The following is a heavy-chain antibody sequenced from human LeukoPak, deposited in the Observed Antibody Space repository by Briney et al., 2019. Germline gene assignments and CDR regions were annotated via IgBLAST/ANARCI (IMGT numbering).Heavy chain of an antibody. D-gene: IGHD6-19*01. CDR2: IYSGGST. CDR3: ARGLIAVAGTGY. CDR1: GFRFSDYY. V-gene: IGHV3-53*01. Sequence: PGGSLRLSCEASGFRFSDYYMSWVRQAPGKGLEWVSVIYSGGSTYYADSVKGRFTISRDNSKNTLYLQMNSLRAEDTAVYYCARGLIAVAGTGYWGQGTLVTVSS. J-gene: IGHJ4*02.